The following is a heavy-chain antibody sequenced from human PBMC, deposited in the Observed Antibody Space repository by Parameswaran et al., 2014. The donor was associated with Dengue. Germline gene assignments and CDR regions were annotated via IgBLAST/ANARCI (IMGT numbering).Heavy chain of an antibody. Sequence: RWIRQPPGKGLEWVSAISGSGGSTYYADSVKGRFTISRDNSKNTLYLQMNSLRAEDTAVYYCAKGRDYDFWSGYYFDYWGQGTLVTVSS. CDR2: ISGSGGST. V-gene: IGHV3-23*01. D-gene: IGHD3-3*01. J-gene: IGHJ4*02. CDR3: AKGRDYDFWSGYYFDY.